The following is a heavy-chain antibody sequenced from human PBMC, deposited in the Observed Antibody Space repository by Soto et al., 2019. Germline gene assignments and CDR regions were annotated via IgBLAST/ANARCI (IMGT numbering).Heavy chain of an antibody. CDR1: GYTFTGYY. J-gene: IGHJ4*02. V-gene: IGHV1-2*04. D-gene: IGHD6-13*01. CDR2: INPNSGGT. Sequence: GASVKVSCKASGYTFTGYYMHWVRQAPGQGLEWMGWINPNSGGTNYAQKFQGWVTMTRDTSISTAYMELSRLRSDDTAVYYCARETKSSSSLDYWGQGTLVTVSS. CDR3: ARETKSSSSLDY.